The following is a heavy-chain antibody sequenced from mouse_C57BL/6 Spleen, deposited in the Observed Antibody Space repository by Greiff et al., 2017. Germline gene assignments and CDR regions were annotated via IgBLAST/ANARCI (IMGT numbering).Heavy chain of an antibody. D-gene: IGHD4-1*01. V-gene: IGHV1-64*01. Sequence: QVQLQQPGAELVKPGASVKLSCKASGYTFTSYWMHWVKPRPGQGLEWLGMIHPNSGSTNYNEKFKSKATLTVAKSSSTAYMQLSSLTSEDSAVYYGARWEDWAGVAYWGQGTLVTVSA. CDR1: GYTFTSYW. J-gene: IGHJ3*01. CDR3: ARWEDWAGVAY. CDR2: IHPNSGST.